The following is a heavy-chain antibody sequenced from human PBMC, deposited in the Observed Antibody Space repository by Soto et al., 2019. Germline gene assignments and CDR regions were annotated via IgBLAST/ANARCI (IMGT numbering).Heavy chain of an antibody. CDR3: AKDRSRYRSGWNNWFDP. V-gene: IGHV3-23*01. J-gene: IGHJ5*02. D-gene: IGHD6-19*01. Sequence: GGSLRLSCAASGFTFSNYGMSWVRQAPGKGLDWVSSTSGSGDDTFYADSVKGRFTISRDNSKNKLELQMNSLGPEDTAIYYCAKDRSRYRSGWNNWFDPWGQGTLVTVSS. CDR1: GFTFSNYG. CDR2: TSGSGDDT.